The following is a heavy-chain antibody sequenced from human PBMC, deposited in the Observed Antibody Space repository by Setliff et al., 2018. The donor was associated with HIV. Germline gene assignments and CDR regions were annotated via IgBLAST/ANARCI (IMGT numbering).Heavy chain of an antibody. V-gene: IGHV4-59*01. CDR1: VDSISSYY. CDR2: IYYSGST. CDR3: ARQVGNKVLFDS. J-gene: IGHJ4*02. D-gene: IGHD7-27*01. Sequence: LSLTCTVSVDSISSYYWSWIRQPPGKGLEWIGYIYYSGSTNYNPSLKSRVTISVDTSKNQLSLKLSSVTAADTAVYYCARQVGNKVLFDSWGQGTLVTVSS.